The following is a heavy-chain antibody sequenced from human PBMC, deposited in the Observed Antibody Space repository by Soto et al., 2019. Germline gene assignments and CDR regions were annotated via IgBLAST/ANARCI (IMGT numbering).Heavy chain of an antibody. CDR1: GFTFSAYD. J-gene: IGHJ4*02. CDR2: ISGSGGCT. D-gene: IGHD2-21*02. V-gene: IGHV3-23*01. CDR3: ARGRLTY. Sequence: EVQLLESGGGLVHPGWSLRLSCAASGFTFSAYDMSWVRQAPGKGLEWVSAISGSGGCTYYADSVKGRFTISRDNSKNTLFLQMISLRAEDTAVYYCARGRLTYWGQGTLVTVSS.